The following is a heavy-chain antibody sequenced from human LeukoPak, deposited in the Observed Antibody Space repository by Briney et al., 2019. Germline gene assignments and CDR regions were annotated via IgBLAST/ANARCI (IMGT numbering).Heavy chain of an antibody. V-gene: IGHV4-59*08. CDR3: ARFYYYDSSGYSLPLNWFDP. CDR2: IYYSGST. Sequence: SETLSLTCTVSGGSISSYYWSWIRQPPGTGLEWIGYIYYSGSTNYNPSLKSRVTISVGTSKNQFSLKLSSVTAADTAVYCCARFYYYDSSGYSLPLNWFDPWGQGTLVTVSS. J-gene: IGHJ5*02. D-gene: IGHD3-22*01. CDR1: GGSISSYY.